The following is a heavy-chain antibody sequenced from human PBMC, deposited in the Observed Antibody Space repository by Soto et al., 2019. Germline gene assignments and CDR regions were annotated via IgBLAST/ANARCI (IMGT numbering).Heavy chain of an antibody. Sequence: SETLSLTCTVLGGSIRSSSYSWGWIRQPPGKGLEWIGSIYYSGSTFYSPSLRSRVTISVDTSKNQFSLRVSSVTAADTAVYYCAREYSSAPDYWGQGTLVTVSS. CDR3: AREYSSAPDY. CDR1: GGSIRSSSYS. V-gene: IGHV4-39*02. D-gene: IGHD6-25*01. CDR2: IYYSGST. J-gene: IGHJ4*02.